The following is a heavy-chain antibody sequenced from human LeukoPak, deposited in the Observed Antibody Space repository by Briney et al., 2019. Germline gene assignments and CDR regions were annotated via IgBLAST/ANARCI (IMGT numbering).Heavy chain of an antibody. V-gene: IGHV3-30-3*01. CDR2: ISYDGSNK. CDR1: GFTFSSYA. J-gene: IGHJ4*02. D-gene: IGHD3-22*01. CDR3: ARDQYYYDSSGYLDY. Sequence: PGGSLRLSCAASGFTFSSYAMHWVRQAPGKGLEWVAVISYDGSNKYYADSVKGRFTISRDNSKNTLYLQMNSLRAEDTAVYYCARDQYYYDSSGYLDYWGQGTLVTVSS.